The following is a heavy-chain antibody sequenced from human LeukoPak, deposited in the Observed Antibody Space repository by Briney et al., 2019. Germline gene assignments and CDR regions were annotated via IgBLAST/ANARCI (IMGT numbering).Heavy chain of an antibody. V-gene: IGHV1-2*02. Sequence: ASVKVSCKASGYTFTGYYMHWVRQAPGQGLEWMGWINPNSGGTNYAQKFQGRVTMTRDTSISTAYMELSRLRSDDTAVYYCVRDLGISDYYYYGMDVWGQGTTVTVSS. CDR1: GYTFTGYY. D-gene: IGHD1-14*01. CDR3: VRDLGISDYYYYGMDV. CDR2: INPNSGGT. J-gene: IGHJ6*02.